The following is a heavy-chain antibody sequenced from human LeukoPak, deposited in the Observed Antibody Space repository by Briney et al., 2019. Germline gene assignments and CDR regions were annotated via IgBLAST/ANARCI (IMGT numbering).Heavy chain of an antibody. CDR3: ARDSAVAGTGTDDY. CDR2: ISSSGSTI. CDR1: GFTFSSYA. V-gene: IGHV3-48*03. D-gene: IGHD6-19*01. J-gene: IGHJ4*02. Sequence: PGGSLRLSCAASGFTFSSYAMSWVRQAPGKGLEWVSYISSSGSTIYYADSVKGRFTISRDNAKNSLYLQMNSLRAEDTAVYYCARDSAVAGTGTDDYWGQGTLVTVPS.